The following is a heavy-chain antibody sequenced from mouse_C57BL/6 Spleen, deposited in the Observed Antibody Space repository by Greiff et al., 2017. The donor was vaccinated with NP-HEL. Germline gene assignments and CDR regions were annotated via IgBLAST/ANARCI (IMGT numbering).Heavy chain of an antibody. CDR3: ARGALDGSSYYAMDY. V-gene: IGHV5-9*01. Sequence: EVHLVESGGGLVKPGGSLKLSCAASGFTFSSYTMSWVRQTPEKRLEWVATISGGGGNTYYPDSVKGRFTISRDNAKNTLYLQMSSLRAEDTALYYCARGALDGSSYYAMDYWGQGTSVTVSS. D-gene: IGHD1-1*01. CDR2: ISGGGGNT. CDR1: GFTFSSYT. J-gene: IGHJ4*01.